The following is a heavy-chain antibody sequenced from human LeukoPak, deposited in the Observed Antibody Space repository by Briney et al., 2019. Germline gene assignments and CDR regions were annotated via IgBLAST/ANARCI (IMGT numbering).Heavy chain of an antibody. J-gene: IGHJ5*02. CDR3: ARDPVQVLKAIAAAGTRGNWFDP. V-gene: IGHV1-24*01. D-gene: IGHD6-13*01. CDR1: GYTLTELS. Sequence: ASVKVSCKVSGYTLTELSMQWVRQAPGKGLEWMGGFDPEDGETIYAQKFQGRVTMTEDTSTDTAYMELSSLRSEDTAVYYCARDPVQVLKAIAAAGTRGNWFDPWGQGTLVTVSS. CDR2: FDPEDGET.